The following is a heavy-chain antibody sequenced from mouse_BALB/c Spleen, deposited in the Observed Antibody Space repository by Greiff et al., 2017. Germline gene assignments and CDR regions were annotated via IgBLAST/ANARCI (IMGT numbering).Heavy chain of an antibody. CDR3: ARDSDDGYYAWFAY. V-gene: IGHV7-3*02. CDR1: GFTFTDYY. J-gene: IGHJ3*01. CDR2: IRNRANGYTT. Sequence: EVQVVESGGGLVQPGGSLRLSCATSGFTFTDYYMSWVRQPPGKALEWLGFIRNRANGYTTEYSASVKGLFTISRDNYQSILYLQMNTLRAEDSATYCGARDSDDGYYAWFAYWGQGTLVTVSA. D-gene: IGHD2-3*01.